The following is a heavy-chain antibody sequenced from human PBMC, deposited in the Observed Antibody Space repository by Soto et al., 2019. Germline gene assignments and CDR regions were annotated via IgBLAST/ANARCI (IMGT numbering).Heavy chain of an antibody. V-gene: IGHV3-30*18. CDR2: ISYDGSNK. D-gene: IGHD1-26*01. CDR3: AKGSGSYYGGFDY. J-gene: IGHJ4*02. CDR1: GFTFSSYG. Sequence: GGSLRLSCAASGFTFSSYGMHWVRQAPGKGLEWVAVISYDGSNKYYADSVKGRFTISRDNSKNTLYLQMNSLRAEDTAVYYCAKGSGSYYGGFDYWGQRTLVTVSS.